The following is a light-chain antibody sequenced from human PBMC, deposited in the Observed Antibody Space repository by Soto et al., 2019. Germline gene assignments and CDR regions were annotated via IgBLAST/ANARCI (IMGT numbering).Light chain of an antibody. V-gene: IGLV4-69*01. CDR3: QTWATGYYV. CDR2: VNSDGSH. J-gene: IGLJ1*01. CDR1: SGHSNYA. Sequence: QLVLTQSPSASASLGASVKLTCTLSSGHSNYAIAWHQQQSEKGPRYLMKVNSDGSHSKGDGIPDRFSGSSSGAERYLSISSLQSEDEADYYCQTWATGYYVFGTGTKVTVL.